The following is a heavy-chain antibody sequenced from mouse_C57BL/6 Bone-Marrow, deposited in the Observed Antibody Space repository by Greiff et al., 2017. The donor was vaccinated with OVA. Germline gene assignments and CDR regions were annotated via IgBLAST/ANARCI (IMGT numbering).Heavy chain of an antibody. CDR1: GYTFTSYW. J-gene: IGHJ2*01. CDR2: IDPSDSYT. D-gene: IGHD2-1*01. Sequence: QVQLQQPGAELVRPGTSVKLSCKASGYTFTSYWMHWVKQRPGQGLEWIGVIDPSDSYTNYNQKFKGKATLTVDTSSSTAYMQRSSLASEDSEVYYCARGGYGNWGQGTTLTVSS. CDR3: ARGGYGN. V-gene: IGHV1-59*01.